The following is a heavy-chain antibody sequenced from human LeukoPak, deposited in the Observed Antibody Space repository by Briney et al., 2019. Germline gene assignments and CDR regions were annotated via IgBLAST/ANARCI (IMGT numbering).Heavy chain of an antibody. J-gene: IGHJ4*02. CDR2: IDWDGNK. D-gene: IGHD6-19*01. V-gene: IGHV2-70*04. CDR1: GFSLSTIGMR. CDR3: ARSSNSGGWYDVDY. Sequence: SGPTLVNPTQTLTLTCTFSGFSLSTIGMRMSWIRQPPGKAPEGLGRIDWDGNKLYRTSLENRLTISKDTSKNQVVLTMTSMDPVDTATYYCARSSNSGGWYDVDYWGQGALVTVSS.